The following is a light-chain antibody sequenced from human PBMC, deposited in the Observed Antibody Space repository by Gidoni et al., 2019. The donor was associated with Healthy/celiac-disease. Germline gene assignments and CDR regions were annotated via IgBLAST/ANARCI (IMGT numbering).Light chain of an antibody. J-gene: IGKJ4*01. CDR3: QQYGSSPLT. Sequence: EIAWTQSSGTLSLSTGERATLSCRASQSVSSSYLAWYQHKPGQAPSLLIYGTSSRATGIPDRFSGSGSGTDFTLTISRLEPEDFAVYYCQQYGSSPLTFXGXTKVEIK. V-gene: IGKV3-20*01. CDR2: GTS. CDR1: QSVSSSY.